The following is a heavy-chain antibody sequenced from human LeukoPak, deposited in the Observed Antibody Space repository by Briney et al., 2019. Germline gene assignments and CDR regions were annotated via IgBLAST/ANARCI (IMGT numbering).Heavy chain of an antibody. D-gene: IGHD2-2*01. CDR3: ARTHSVPAARGGYYYYGMDV. Sequence: ASVKVSCKASGYTFTSYGISWVRQAPGQGLEWMGWISAYNGNTNYAQKLQGRVTMTTDASTSTAYMELRSLRSDDTAVYYCARTHSVPAARGGYYYYGMDVWGQGTTVTVSS. V-gene: IGHV1-18*01. CDR2: ISAYNGNT. J-gene: IGHJ6*02. CDR1: GYTFTSYG.